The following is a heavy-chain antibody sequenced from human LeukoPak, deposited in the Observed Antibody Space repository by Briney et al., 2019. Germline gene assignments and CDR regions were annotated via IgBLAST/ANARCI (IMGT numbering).Heavy chain of an antibody. CDR1: EISFSTYE. D-gene: IGHD3-3*01. Sequence: PGGSLRLSCAASEISFSTYEMNWVRQAPGKGLEWVSYISSGGSSIFYADSVKGRFTVSRDNSKHTLYLQMNSLRPEDTAVYYCAKDGSMTIFGVVTTSSGMDVWGQGTTVTVSS. V-gene: IGHV3-48*03. CDR2: ISSGGSSI. J-gene: IGHJ6*02. CDR3: AKDGSMTIFGVVTTSSGMDV.